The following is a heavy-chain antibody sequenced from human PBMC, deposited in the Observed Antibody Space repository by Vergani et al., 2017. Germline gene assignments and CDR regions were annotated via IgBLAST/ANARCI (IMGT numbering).Heavy chain of an antibody. CDR1: GFSLSRFW. J-gene: IGHJ2*01. V-gene: IGHV3-7*01. CDR2: ISPDGSAT. Sequence: EVQLVESGGGLVQPGGSLRLSCAASGFSLSRFWMSWVRQAPEKGLEWVTHISPDGSATSYVDSVKGRFTISRDTTKNSLTLQMSGLRVEDTAVYYCVSLPRRPWNFDLWGRGPLFTVSS. CDR3: VSLPRRPWNFDL.